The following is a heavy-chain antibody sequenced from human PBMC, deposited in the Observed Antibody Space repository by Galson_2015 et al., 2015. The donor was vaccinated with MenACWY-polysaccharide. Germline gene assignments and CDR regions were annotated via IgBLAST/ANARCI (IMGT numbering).Heavy chain of an antibody. Sequence: SLRLSCAASGFTFSNYGMTWVRQAPGKGLEWVSYINGGSSTINYADSVKGRFTISRDNAKNTLYLQMNSLRDEDTAVYYCARDSGIAGADDYWGQGTLVTVSS. CDR2: INGGSSTI. J-gene: IGHJ4*02. CDR1: GFTFSNYG. V-gene: IGHV3-48*02. D-gene: IGHD6-13*01. CDR3: ARDSGIAGADDY.